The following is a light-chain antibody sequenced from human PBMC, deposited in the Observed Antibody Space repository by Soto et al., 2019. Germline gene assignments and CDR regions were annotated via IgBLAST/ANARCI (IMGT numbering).Light chain of an antibody. CDR1: QSVARNL. CDR2: DAI. CDR3: HXXASSPLT. J-gene: IGKJ2*01. V-gene: IGKV3-20*01. Sequence: EIVLTQSPGTLSLSPGERATLSCRASQSVARNLLAWFQQRPGQPPRLLIYDAIGRATGIPDRFSGSGSATDFTLTINRLEPEXXAVXYXHXXASSPLTFGQGTKLEIK.